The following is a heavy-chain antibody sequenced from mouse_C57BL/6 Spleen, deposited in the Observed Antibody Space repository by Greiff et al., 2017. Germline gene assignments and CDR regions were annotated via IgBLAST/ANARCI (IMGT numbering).Heavy chain of an antibody. D-gene: IGHD1-1*01. J-gene: IGHJ1*03. Sequence: QVHVKQSGPELVKPGASVKISCKASGYAFSSSWMNWVKQRPGKGLEWIGRIYPGDGDPNYTGKFKGKATLTADKTSSTAYMQLISLTSEDSAVYFCARSITTVPYWYFDVWGTGTTVTVSS. V-gene: IGHV1-82*01. CDR1: GYAFSSSW. CDR2: IYPGDGDP. CDR3: ARSITTVPYWYFDV.